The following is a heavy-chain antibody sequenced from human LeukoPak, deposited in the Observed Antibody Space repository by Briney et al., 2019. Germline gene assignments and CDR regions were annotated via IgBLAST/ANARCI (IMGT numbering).Heavy chain of an antibody. V-gene: IGHV3-23*01. J-gene: IGHJ4*02. CDR2: ISGSGGST. CDR3: AKAYLTDIVVVVAADY. D-gene: IGHD2-15*01. Sequence: GGSLRLSCAASGFTFSSYAMSWVRQAPGKGLEWVSAISGSGGSTYYADSVNGRFTISRDNSKNTLYLQMNSLRAEDTAVYYCAKAYLTDIVVVVAADYWGQGTLVTVSS. CDR1: GFTFSSYA.